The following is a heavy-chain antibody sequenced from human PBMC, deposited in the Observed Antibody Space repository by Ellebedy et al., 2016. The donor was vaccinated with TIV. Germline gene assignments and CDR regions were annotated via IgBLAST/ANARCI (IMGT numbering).Heavy chain of an antibody. D-gene: IGHD2-2*01. CDR3: ARGRGYCSSTSCYGYSDY. Sequence: GESLKISCAASGFTFSDYYMSWIRQSPGKGLEWVSYISSRGDTIYYAYSVTGQFTVSRDNAKNSLYLQMHSLRAEDTAVYYYARGRGYCSSTSCYGYSDYWGQGTLVTVSS. J-gene: IGHJ4*02. CDR1: GFTFSDYY. V-gene: IGHV3-11*04. CDR2: ISSRGDTI.